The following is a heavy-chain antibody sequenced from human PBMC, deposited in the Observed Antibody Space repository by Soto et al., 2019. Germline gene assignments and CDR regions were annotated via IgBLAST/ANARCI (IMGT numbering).Heavy chain of an antibody. J-gene: IGHJ4*02. Sequence: GGSLRLSCAASGFTFANFWMTWVRQAPGKGLEWVAKIKNDGSEKYYVDSVEGRFTISRDNAENSVFLQMDSLRVEDTAVYYCSSGTYSYNWGQGTWVTVSS. CDR3: SSGTYSYN. V-gene: IGHV3-7*05. CDR2: IKNDGSEK. D-gene: IGHD1-26*01. CDR1: GFTFANFW.